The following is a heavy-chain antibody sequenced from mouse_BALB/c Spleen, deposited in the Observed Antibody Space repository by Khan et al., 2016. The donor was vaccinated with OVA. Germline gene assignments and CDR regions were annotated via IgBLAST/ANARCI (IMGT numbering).Heavy chain of an antibody. CDR1: GYSITSDYA. D-gene: IGHD2-3*01. Sequence: EVQLQESGPGLVKPSQSLSLTCTVTGYSITSDYAWNWIRQFPGNTLEWMGYISYSGSTNYNPSLKSRISINRDTSKNQFILQLNSVTTEDTATYYCARDGSRYNYAMDYWGQGTSVTVSS. V-gene: IGHV3-2*02. J-gene: IGHJ4*01. CDR2: ISYSGST. CDR3: ARDGSRYNYAMDY.